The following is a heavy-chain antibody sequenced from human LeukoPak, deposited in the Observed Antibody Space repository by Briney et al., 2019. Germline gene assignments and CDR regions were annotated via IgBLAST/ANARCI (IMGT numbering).Heavy chain of an antibody. CDR1: GGSISSYS. CDR2: IYYSGST. CDR3: ARAGCCSGGSCYSDDLGYFDY. V-gene: IGHV4-59*01. J-gene: IGHJ4*02. Sequence: SETLSLTCTVSGGSISSYSWSWIRQPPGKGLERIGYIYYSGSTNYNPSPKSRVTISVDTSKNQFSLKLSSVTAADTAVYYCARAGCCSGGSCYSDDLGYFDYWGQGTLVTVSS. D-gene: IGHD2-15*01.